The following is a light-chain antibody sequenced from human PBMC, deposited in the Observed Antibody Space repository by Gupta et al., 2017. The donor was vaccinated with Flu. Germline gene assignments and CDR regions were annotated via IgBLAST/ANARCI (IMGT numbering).Light chain of an antibody. CDR1: QSISTY. Sequence: GDRVTITCRASQSISTYLNWYQQKPGKVPNLLIYGASNLQSGVPSRFSGSGSGTDFTLTINSLQPEDFAAYYCQQTYGAPFTFGQGTDLEIK. J-gene: IGKJ2*01. V-gene: IGKV1-39*01. CDR3: QQTYGAPFT. CDR2: GAS.